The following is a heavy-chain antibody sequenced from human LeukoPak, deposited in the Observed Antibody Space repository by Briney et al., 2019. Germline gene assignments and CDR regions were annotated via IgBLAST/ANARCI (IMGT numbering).Heavy chain of an antibody. CDR3: ARSLRVRGVPDYMDV. J-gene: IGHJ6*03. CDR2: IYPGGDI. Sequence: GGSLRLSCAASEVTVTSNYLSWVRQAPGKGLQWVSVIYPGGDIYYSDSVKGRFIISRDNSKNTLSLQMNNLRADDTAVYYCARSLRVRGVPDYMDVWGKGTTVTVSS. CDR1: EVTVTSNY. V-gene: IGHV3-53*01. D-gene: IGHD3-10*01.